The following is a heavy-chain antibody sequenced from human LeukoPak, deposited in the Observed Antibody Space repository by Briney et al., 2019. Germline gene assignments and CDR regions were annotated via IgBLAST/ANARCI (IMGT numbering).Heavy chain of an antibody. V-gene: IGHV3-30*04. CDR1: GFTFSSYA. D-gene: IGHD3-10*01. CDR3: AKGKDYYLDY. J-gene: IGHJ4*02. CDR2: ISYDGSTK. Sequence: GGSLRLSCAASGFTFSSYAIHWVRQAPGKGLEWVALISYDGSTKYSTDSVKGRITISRDNSKNTLYVQMNSLRAEDTAVYYCAKGKDYYLDYWGQGTLVTVSS.